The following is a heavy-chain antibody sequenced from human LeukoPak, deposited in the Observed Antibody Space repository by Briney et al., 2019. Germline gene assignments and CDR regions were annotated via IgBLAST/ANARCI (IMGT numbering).Heavy chain of an antibody. Sequence: ASVKVSCKASGYTFTSYDINWVRQATGQGLEWMGWMNPNSGNTGYAQKFQGRVTMTRNTSISTAYMELSSLRSEDTAVYYCARGIYCSSTSCYGGEWGQGTLVTASS. D-gene: IGHD2-2*01. CDR3: ARGIYCSSTSCYGGE. CDR2: MNPNSGNT. V-gene: IGHV1-8*01. CDR1: GYTFTSYD. J-gene: IGHJ4*02.